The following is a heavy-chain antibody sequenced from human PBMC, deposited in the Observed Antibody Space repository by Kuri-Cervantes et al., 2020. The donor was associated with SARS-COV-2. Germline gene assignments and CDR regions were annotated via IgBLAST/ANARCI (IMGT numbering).Heavy chain of an antibody. CDR1: GYSFTDYW. V-gene: IGHV5-51*01. D-gene: IGHD2-15*01. Sequence: GESLKISCKASGYSFTDYWIGWWRQVPGQGLEWMGIIYPGDSDTRYSPSFQGQVTISADKSISTAYLQWSSLKASDTAMYYCARSAAPPALYYGMDVWGQGTTVTVSS. J-gene: IGHJ6*02. CDR2: IYPGDSDT. CDR3: ARSAAPPALYYGMDV.